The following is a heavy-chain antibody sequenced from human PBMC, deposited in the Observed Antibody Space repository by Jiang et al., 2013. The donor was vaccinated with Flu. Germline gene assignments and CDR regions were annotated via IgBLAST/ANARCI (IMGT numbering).Heavy chain of an antibody. Sequence: GAEVKKPGSSVKVSCKASGGTFSSYAISWVRQAPGQGLEWMGRIIPILGIANYAQKFQGRVTITADKSTSTAYMELSSLRSEDTAVYYCARVGGLRFLEWSDYGMDVWGKGTTVTVSS. CDR3: ARVGGLRFLEWSDYGMDV. J-gene: IGHJ6*04. D-gene: IGHD3-3*01. CDR2: IIPILGIA. CDR1: GGTFSSYA. V-gene: IGHV1-69*04.